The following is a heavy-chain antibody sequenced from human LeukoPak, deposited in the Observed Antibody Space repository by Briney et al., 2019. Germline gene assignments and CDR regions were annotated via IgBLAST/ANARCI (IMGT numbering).Heavy chain of an antibody. CDR3: ASLRLGRTVTNDAFDI. D-gene: IGHD3-16*01. V-gene: IGHV4-59*01. J-gene: IGHJ3*02. Sequence: SETLSLTCAVYGGSFSGYYWSWIRQPPGKGLEWIGYIYYSGSTNYNPSLKSRVTISVDTSKNQFSLKLSSVTAADTAVYYCASLRLGRTVTNDAFDIWGQGTMVTVSS. CDR1: GGSFSGYY. CDR2: IYYSGST.